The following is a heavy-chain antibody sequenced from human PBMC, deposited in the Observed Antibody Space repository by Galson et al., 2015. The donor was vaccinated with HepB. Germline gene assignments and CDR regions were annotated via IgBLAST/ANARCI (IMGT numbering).Heavy chain of an antibody. CDR1: GDSVSSNSAA. J-gene: IGHJ6*02. CDR2: TYYRSKWYN. V-gene: IGHV6-1*01. CDR3: AREGSKLLRHYYYGMDV. D-gene: IGHD1-26*01. Sequence: CAISGDSVSSNSAAWNWIRQSPSRGLEWLGRTYYRSKWYNDYAVSVKSRITINPDTSKNQFSLQLNSVTPEDTAVYYCAREGSKLLRHYYYGMDVWGQGTTVTVSS.